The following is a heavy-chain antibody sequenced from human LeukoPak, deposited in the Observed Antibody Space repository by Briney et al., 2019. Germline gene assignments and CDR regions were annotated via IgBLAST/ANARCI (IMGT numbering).Heavy chain of an antibody. CDR3: ARDGEVGRDIVVVVAHPPDY. D-gene: IGHD2-15*01. CDR1: GFTFSSYG. Sequence: PGRSLRLSWAASGFTFSSYGMHWVRQAPGKGLEWVAVIWYDGSNKYYADSEKGRFTISRDNSKNTLYLQMNSLRAEDTAVYYCARDGEVGRDIVVVVAHPPDYWGQGTLVTVSS. CDR2: IWYDGSNK. V-gene: IGHV3-33*01. J-gene: IGHJ4*02.